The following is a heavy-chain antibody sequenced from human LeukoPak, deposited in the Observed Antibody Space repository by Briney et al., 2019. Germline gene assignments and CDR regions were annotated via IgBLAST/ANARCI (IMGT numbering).Heavy chain of an antibody. Sequence: GGSLRLSCAASGFTFTTFGIHWVRQAPGKGLEWVAAISPDGKIEYYTDSVKGRFTVSRDNSKNMIYLQMNSLRGEDSAVYFCAKTNNDDDYWGQGALVTVSS. CDR2: ISPDGKIE. CDR1: GFTFTTFG. J-gene: IGHJ4*02. CDR3: AKTNNDDDY. V-gene: IGHV3-30*18. D-gene: IGHD1/OR15-1a*01.